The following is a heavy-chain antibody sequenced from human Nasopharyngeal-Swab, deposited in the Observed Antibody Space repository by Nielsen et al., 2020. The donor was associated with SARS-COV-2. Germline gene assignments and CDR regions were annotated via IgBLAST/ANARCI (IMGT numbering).Heavy chain of an antibody. Sequence: SVKVSCKASGYTFTSYGINWVRQAPGQGLEWMGGIVPALGLPNYAQNFRGRVTISADRSTTTSYLELSSLRSEDTAIYYCAREGEYGSYDAPDYWGQGTLVTVSS. CDR2: IVPALGLP. D-gene: IGHD3-10*01. J-gene: IGHJ4*02. CDR3: AREGEYGSYDAPDY. V-gene: IGHV1-69*10. CDR1: GYTFTSYG.